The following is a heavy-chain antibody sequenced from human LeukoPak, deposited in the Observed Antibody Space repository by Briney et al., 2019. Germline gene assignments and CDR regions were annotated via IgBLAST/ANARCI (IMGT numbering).Heavy chain of an antibody. CDR1: GFTFTNYN. D-gene: IGHD6-19*01. CDR3: ARGRPLLYSSGWSSDY. V-gene: IGHV3-21*01. J-gene: IGHJ4*02. Sequence: GGSLRLSCAASGFTFTNYNFYWVRQAPGRGLEWVSSISSTSSYIYYADSVKGRFTISRDNAKNSLYLQANSLRAEDTAVYYCARGRPLLYSSGWSSDYWGQGALVTVSS. CDR2: ISSTSSYI.